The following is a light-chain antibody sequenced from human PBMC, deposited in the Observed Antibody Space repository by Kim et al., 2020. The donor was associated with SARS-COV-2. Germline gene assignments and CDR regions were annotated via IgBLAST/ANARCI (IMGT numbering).Light chain of an antibody. V-gene: IGKV3-15*01. CDR1: QSINKD. J-gene: IGKJ2*01. Sequence: SPGERVTRSCRTSQSINKDLAWYQHRPGQAPRLLIFGAYTRATGIPARFSGSGSGTDFTLTISSLLSEDFAVYFCQQYHNWPLYAFGQGTKLEI. CDR3: QQYHNWPLYA. CDR2: GAY.